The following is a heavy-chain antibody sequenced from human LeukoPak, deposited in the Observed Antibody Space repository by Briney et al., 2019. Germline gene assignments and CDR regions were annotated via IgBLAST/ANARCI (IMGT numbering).Heavy chain of an antibody. D-gene: IGHD6-13*01. CDR3: ARGGAAAGTDYYYYMDV. V-gene: IGHV3-30-3*01. Sequence: GGSLRLSCAASGFTFSSYAMHWVRQAPGKGLEWVAVISYDGSNKYYADSVKGRFTISRDNSKNTLYLQMNSLRAEDTAVYYCARGGAAAGTDYYYYMDVWGKGTTVTVSS. CDR1: GFTFSSYA. J-gene: IGHJ6*03. CDR2: ISYDGSNK.